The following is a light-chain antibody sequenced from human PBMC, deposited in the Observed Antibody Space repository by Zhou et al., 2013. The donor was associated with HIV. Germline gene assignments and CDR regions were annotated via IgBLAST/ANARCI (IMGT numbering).Light chain of an antibody. CDR1: QDISNY. CDR2: DVS. J-gene: IGKJ5*01. V-gene: IGKV1-33*01. Sequence: DIQVTQSPSSLSASIGDRVTITCRASQDISNYLNWFQQKSGKAPKLLIWDVSNLETGVPSRFSGSGSGTDFTFTISSLQPEDIATYYCQQYDNLPRPPITFGQGTRLEIK. CDR3: QQYDNLPRPPIT.